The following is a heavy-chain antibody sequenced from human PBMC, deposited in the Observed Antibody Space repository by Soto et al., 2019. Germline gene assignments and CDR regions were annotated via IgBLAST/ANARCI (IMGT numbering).Heavy chain of an antibody. CDR1: GYTFTSYG. D-gene: IGHD2-2*01. CDR2: ISAYNGNT. J-gene: IGHJ6*03. CDR3: ARVLEDIVVVPADYYYYMDV. Sequence: ASVKVSCKASGYTFTSYGISWVRQAPGQGLEWMGWISAYNGNTNYAQKLQGRVTMTTDTSTSTAYMELRSLRSDDTAVYYCARVLEDIVVVPADYYYYMDVWGKGTTVTVSS. V-gene: IGHV1-18*01.